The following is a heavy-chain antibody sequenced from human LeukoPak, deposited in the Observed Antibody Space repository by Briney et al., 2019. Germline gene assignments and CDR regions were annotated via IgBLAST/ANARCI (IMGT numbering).Heavy chain of an antibody. V-gene: IGHV3-30*02. D-gene: IGHD6-19*01. J-gene: IGHJ5*02. CDR2: IRYDERNK. CDR1: GFIFSNYG. CDR3: ATMQWLEGVDWFDH. Sequence: GGSLRLSCAASGFIFSNYGMHWVRHAPGTALQWVAFIRYDERNKFYADSVKGRFTISRNNSKNTLFLQMNSLRAEDTPVYYCATMQWLEGVDWFDHWGQGTLVTVSS.